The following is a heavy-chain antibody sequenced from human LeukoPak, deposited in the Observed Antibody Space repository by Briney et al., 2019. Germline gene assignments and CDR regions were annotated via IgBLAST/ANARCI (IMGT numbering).Heavy chain of an antibody. Sequence: PSETLSLTCAVYGGSFSGYYWSWIRQPPGKGLEWIGEINHSGSTNYNPSLKSRVTISVDTSKNQFSLKLSSVTAADTAVYYCARHPDYYDSSGHSQAFDIWGQGTMVTVSS. CDR2: INHSGST. V-gene: IGHV4-34*01. CDR3: ARHPDYYDSSGHSQAFDI. D-gene: IGHD3-22*01. CDR1: GGSFSGYY. J-gene: IGHJ3*02.